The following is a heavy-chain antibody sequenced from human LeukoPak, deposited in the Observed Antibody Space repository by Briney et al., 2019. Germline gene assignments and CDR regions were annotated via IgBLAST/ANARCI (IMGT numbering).Heavy chain of an antibody. CDR3: ARGLGYCSGGSCYVPYYYYSMDV. CDR1: GRSFSGYY. Sequence: SETLSLTCAVYGRSFSGYYWSWIRQPPGKGLEWIGEINHSGSTNYNPSLKSRVTISVDTSKNQFSLKLSSVTAADTAVYYCARGLGYCSGGSCYVPYYYYSMDVWGQGTTVTVSS. D-gene: IGHD2-15*01. V-gene: IGHV4-34*01. J-gene: IGHJ6*02. CDR2: INHSGST.